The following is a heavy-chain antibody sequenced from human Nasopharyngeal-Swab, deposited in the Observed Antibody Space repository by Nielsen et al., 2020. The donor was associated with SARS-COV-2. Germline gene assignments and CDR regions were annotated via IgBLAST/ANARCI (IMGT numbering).Heavy chain of an antibody. D-gene: IGHD5-12*01. Sequence: GGSLRLSCAASGFTFNSHGMHWVRQAPGKGLEWVAVISFDGSKKYYADSVKGRFTISRDSSKNTLYLQMNSLRAEDTAVYYCARDTSVDIVLLYYGMGVWGQGTTVTVSS. V-gene: IGHV3-30*03. CDR1: GFTFNSHG. J-gene: IGHJ6*02. CDR3: ARDTSVDIVLLYYGMGV. CDR2: ISFDGSKK.